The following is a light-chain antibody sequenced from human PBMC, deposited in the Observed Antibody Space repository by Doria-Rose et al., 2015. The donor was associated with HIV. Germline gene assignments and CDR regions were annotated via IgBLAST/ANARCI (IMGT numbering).Light chain of an antibody. V-gene: IGKV3-15*01. CDR1: QSVNTD. Sequence: TQSPETLSVSPGESATLSCRASQSVNTDLAWYQHKPGQAPRLLIWGASTRATGIPARFSGSGSGTEFTLTISSLQSEDFAIYFCHQYNNWPTFGQGTRLDIK. CDR2: GAS. J-gene: IGKJ5*01. CDR3: HQYNNWPT.